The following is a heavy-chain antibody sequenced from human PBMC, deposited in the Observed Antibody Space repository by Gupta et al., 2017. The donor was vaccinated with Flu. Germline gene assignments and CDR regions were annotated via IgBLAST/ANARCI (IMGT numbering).Heavy chain of an antibody. D-gene: IGHD3-10*01. V-gene: IGHV3-15*01. CDR1: GLTFSNAW. J-gene: IGHJ6*02. CDR3: STEGYYGSGSYYPYYYYYGMDV. Sequence: EVQLVESGGGLVKPGGSLRLSCEASGLTFSNAWMSWVRQAPGKGLEWVGRLKSKADGGTTDYAAPVKGRFTISRDDSKNTLFLQMNSLKTEDTAVYYCSTEGYYGSGSYYPYYYYYGMDVWGQGTTVTVFS. CDR2: LKSKADGGTT.